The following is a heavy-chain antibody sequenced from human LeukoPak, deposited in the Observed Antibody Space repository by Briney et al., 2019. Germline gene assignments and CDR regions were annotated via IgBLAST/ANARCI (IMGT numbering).Heavy chain of an antibody. Sequence: ASVKVSCKTSGFTFTGYGFNWVRQAPGQGLEWMAWISAYNGYTIFAQNVQGRLTMTTDTSTNTVYMELTSLTSDDTAVYYCARGGTSHTVTVSDFWGQGTLVTVSS. CDR1: GFTFTGYG. CDR2: ISAYNGYT. CDR3: ARGGTSHTVTVSDF. D-gene: IGHD4-11*01. V-gene: IGHV1-18*01. J-gene: IGHJ4*02.